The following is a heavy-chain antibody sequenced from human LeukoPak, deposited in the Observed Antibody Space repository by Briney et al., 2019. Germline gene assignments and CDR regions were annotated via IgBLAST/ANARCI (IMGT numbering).Heavy chain of an antibody. Sequence: PSETLSLTCTVSGGSISSSSYYWGWIRQPPGKGLEWIGEIYHSGSTNYNPSLKSRVTILVDTSKNQVSLKLSSVTAADTAVYFCARDWGVGGRPGYMDVWGKGTTVTVSS. CDR1: GGSISSSSYY. CDR2: IYHSGST. D-gene: IGHD6-6*01. V-gene: IGHV4-39*07. J-gene: IGHJ6*03. CDR3: ARDWGVGGRPGYMDV.